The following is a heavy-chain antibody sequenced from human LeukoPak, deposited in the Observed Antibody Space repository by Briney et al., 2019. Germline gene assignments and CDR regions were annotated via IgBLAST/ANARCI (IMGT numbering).Heavy chain of an antibody. CDR3: ARVDCDY. CDR2: ISSSSSTI. V-gene: IGHV3-48*01. CDR1: GFTFSSYS. D-gene: IGHD3/OR15-3a*01. J-gene: IGHJ3*01. Sequence: GGSLRLSCAASGFTFSSYSMNWVRQAPGKGLEWVSYISSSSSTIYYEDSVKGRFTISRDNAKNSLYLQMNSLRAEDSAVYYCARVDCDYWGQGTMVTVSS.